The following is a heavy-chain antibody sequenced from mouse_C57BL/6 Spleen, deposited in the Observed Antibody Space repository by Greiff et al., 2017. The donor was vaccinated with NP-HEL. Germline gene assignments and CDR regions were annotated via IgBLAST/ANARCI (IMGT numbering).Heavy chain of an antibody. J-gene: IGHJ2*01. CDR3: ARSGTTVVPQFDS. D-gene: IGHD1-1*01. V-gene: IGHV14-2*01. CDR1: GFNIKDYY. CDR2: IDPEAVET. Sequence: EVQLQQSGAELVKPGASVKLSCTASGFNIKDYYMHWVKQRTEQCLEWIGRIDPEAVETKYAPKFQVKATITPDTSSNTAYLQLSSLTSEDTAVYYSARSGTTVVPQFDSWDQGTTLTVSS.